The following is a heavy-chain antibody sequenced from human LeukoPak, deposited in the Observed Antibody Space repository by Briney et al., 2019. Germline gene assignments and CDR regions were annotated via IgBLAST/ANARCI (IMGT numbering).Heavy chain of an antibody. Sequence: SVKVSCKASGGTFSSYAISWVRQAPGQGLEWMGGIIPIFGTANYAQKFQGRVTITADESTSTAYMELSSLRSEDTAVYYCARRYSYGPDNWFDPWGQGTLVTVSS. CDR2: IIPIFGTA. V-gene: IGHV1-69*01. J-gene: IGHJ5*02. D-gene: IGHD5-18*01. CDR3: ARRYSYGPDNWFDP. CDR1: GGTFSSYA.